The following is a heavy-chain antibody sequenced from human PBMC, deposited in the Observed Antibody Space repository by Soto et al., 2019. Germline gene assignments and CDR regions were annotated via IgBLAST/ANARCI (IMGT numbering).Heavy chain of an antibody. CDR3: AKDGSGSYSNFDY. Sequence: EVQLLESGGGLVQPGGSLRLSCAASGFTFSSFGMGWVRQAPGKGLEWVSTISGSGGGTYYADSVKGRFSISRDNSKNTFYLQMNSLRAEDTAVYYCAKDGSGSYSNFDYWGQGPLITVSS. V-gene: IGHV3-23*01. CDR1: GFTFSSFG. CDR2: ISGSGGGT. J-gene: IGHJ4*02. D-gene: IGHD3-10*01.